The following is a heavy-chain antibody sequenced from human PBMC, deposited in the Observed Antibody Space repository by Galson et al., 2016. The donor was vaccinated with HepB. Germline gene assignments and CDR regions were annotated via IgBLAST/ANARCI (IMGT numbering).Heavy chain of an antibody. V-gene: IGHV4-34*01. CDR2: VSHTGST. Sequence: WSWIRQPPGKGLEWIGEVSHTGSTNYKPSLRSRVTMSVDTSKNQFSLRLPSVTAADTAVYYCARGGTSRPHDYWGQGILVTVSS. D-gene: IGHD2-2*01. J-gene: IGHJ4*02. CDR3: ARGGTSRPHDY.